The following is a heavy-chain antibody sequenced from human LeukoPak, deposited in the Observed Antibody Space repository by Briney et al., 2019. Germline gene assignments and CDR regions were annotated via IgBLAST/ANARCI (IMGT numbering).Heavy chain of an antibody. D-gene: IGHD3-3*01. CDR2: ISGDGGAT. CDR3: AKILRYHFWGGPLDS. J-gene: IGHJ4*02. Sequence: GGSLRLSCAASGFIFEDYAIHWVRQAPGKGLEWVSRISGDGGATYYSDSVMGRFTVSRDNSKNSLYLQMSSLTTEDTAFYFCAKILRYHFWGGPLDSWGQGTLVTVSS. V-gene: IGHV3-43*02. CDR1: GFIFEDYA.